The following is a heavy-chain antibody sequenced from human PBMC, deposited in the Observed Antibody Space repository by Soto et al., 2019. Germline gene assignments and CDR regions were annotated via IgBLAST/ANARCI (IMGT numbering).Heavy chain of an antibody. CDR3: ARGEYYDFWSEAHDYYGMDV. V-gene: IGHV1-3*01. D-gene: IGHD3-3*01. CDR1: GYTFTSYA. J-gene: IGHJ6*02. Sequence: GASVKVSCKASGYTFTSYAMHWVRQAPGQRLEWMGWINAGNGNTKYSQKFQGRVTITRDTSASTAYMELSSLRSEDTAVYYCARGEYYDFWSEAHDYYGMDVWGQGTTVTVSS. CDR2: INAGNGNT.